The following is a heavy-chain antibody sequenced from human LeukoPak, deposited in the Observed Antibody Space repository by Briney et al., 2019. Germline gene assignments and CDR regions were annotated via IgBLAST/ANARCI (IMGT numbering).Heavy chain of an antibody. CDR1: GYSISSGYY. CDR2: IYHSGST. CDR3: ARDWGTTGEVKFDP. Sequence: SETLSLSCTVSGYSISSGYYWGWIRQPPGKGLEWIGSIYHSGSTYYNPSLKSRVTISVDTSKNQFSLKLRSVTAADTAAYYCARDWGTTGEVKFDPWGQGTLVTVSS. J-gene: IGHJ5*02. V-gene: IGHV4-38-2*02. D-gene: IGHD3-16*01.